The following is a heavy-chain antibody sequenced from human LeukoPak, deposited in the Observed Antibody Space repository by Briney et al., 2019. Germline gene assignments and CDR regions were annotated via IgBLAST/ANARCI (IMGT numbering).Heavy chain of an antibody. CDR1: GGSFSGYY. D-gene: IGHD3-3*01. Sequence: SETLSLTCAVYGGSFSGYYWSWIRQPPGKGLEWIGEINHSGSTNYNPSLKSRVTISVDTSKNQFSLKLSSVTAADTAVYYCARGGRYDFWSGYYTSEPKGYWGQGTLVTVSS. J-gene: IGHJ4*02. CDR2: INHSGST. CDR3: ARGGRYDFWSGYYTSEPKGY. V-gene: IGHV4-34*01.